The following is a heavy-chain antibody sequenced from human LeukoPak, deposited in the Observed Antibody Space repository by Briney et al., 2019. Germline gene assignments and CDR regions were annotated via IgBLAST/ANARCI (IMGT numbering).Heavy chain of an antibody. CDR2: IYSDGST. CDR3: ARERGKGRDSPWFDY. CDR1: GFIVSGDF. Sequence: GGSLRLSCAASGFIVSGDFMSWVRQAPGKGLEWVSVIYSDGSTYYADSVKGRFTISRDNSKNTLDLQMTGLRAEDTAVYYCARERGKGRDSPWFDYWGQGALVTVSS. J-gene: IGHJ4*02. V-gene: IGHV3-53*01. D-gene: IGHD2-15*01.